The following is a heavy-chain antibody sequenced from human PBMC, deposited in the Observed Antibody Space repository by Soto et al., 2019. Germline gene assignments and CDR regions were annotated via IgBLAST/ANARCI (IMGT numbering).Heavy chain of an antibody. J-gene: IGHJ4*02. CDR3: ARAVYSNHVY. CDR2: ISNSGST. D-gene: IGHD4-4*01. Sequence: QVQLQESGPGLVKPSQTLSLTCTVSGASISSGSYYWSWIRQLPGKGLEWIGYISNSGSTYYNPSIKRRVTISVDTSKNQFSLRVSSVTAADTAVYYCARAVYSNHVYWGQGTLVTVSS. CDR1: GASISSGSYY. V-gene: IGHV4-31*03.